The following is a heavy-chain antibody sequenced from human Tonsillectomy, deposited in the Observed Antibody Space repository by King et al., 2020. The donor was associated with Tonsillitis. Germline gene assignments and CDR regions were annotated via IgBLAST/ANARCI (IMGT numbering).Heavy chain of an antibody. CDR2: INPSGGST. CDR1: GYTFTSYY. D-gene: IGHD3-16*01. V-gene: IGHV1-46*03. CDR3: ARWSGIIDY. J-gene: IGHJ4*02. Sequence: QLVQSGAEVKKPGASVKVSCKASGYTFTSYYMHWVRQAPGQGLEWMGVINPSGGSTNYPQKFQGRVTMTRDTSTSQVYMELSGLRSEDTAVYYCARWSGIIDYWGQGTLVTVSS.